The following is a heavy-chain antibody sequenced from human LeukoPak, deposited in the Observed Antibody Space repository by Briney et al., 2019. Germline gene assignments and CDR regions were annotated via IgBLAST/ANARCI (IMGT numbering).Heavy chain of an antibody. V-gene: IGHV1-8*01. CDR1: GYTFTSYD. D-gene: IGHD3-3*01. Sequence: GASVKVSCKASGYTFTSYDINWVRQATGQGLEWMGWMNPNSGNTGYAQKFQGRVTMTTDTSTSTAYMELRSLRSDDTAVYYCARDRRSYYDFWSGYPLFDYWGQGTLVTVSS. J-gene: IGHJ4*02. CDR3: ARDRRSYYDFWSGYPLFDY. CDR2: MNPNSGNT.